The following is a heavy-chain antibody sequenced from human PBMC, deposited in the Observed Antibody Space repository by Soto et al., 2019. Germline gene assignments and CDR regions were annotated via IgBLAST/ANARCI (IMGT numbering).Heavy chain of an antibody. D-gene: IGHD2-15*01. CDR3: ARAVRDYCSGGTCYAPNYGKDV. V-gene: IGHV4-31*03. J-gene: IGHJ6*02. CDR2: IYYSGST. CDR1: GGSISSGGYY. Sequence: LSLTCTVSGGSISSGGYYWSWIRQHPGKGLEWIGYIYYSGSTYYNPSLKSRVTISVDTSKNQFSLKLSSVTAADTAVYYCARAVRDYCSGGTCYAPNYGKDVCGQRITVTVTS.